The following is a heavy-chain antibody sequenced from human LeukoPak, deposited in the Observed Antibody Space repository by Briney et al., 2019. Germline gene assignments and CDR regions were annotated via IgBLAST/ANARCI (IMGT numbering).Heavy chain of an antibody. J-gene: IGHJ4*02. V-gene: IGHV1-69*05. Sequence: SVKVSCKASEGTFSSYAISWVRQAPGQGLEWMGRIIPIFGTANYAQKFQGRVTITTDESTSTAYMELSSLRSEDTAVYYCASHGRVEGIGTSLDYWGQGTLVTVSS. D-gene: IGHD1-7*01. CDR3: ASHGRVEGIGTSLDY. CDR2: IIPIFGTA. CDR1: EGTFSSYA.